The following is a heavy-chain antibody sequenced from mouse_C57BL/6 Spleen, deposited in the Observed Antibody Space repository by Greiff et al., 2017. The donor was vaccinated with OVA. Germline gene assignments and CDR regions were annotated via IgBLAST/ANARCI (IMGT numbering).Heavy chain of an antibody. Sequence: VKLQESGPGLVAPSQSLSITCTVSGFSLTSYGVHWVRQPPGKGLEWLVVIWSDGSTTYNSALKSRLSISKDNSKSQVFLKMNSLQTDDTAMYYCARHEDDYGSYAMDYWGQGTSVTVSS. V-gene: IGHV2-6-1*01. CDR3: ARHEDDYGSYAMDY. D-gene: IGHD2-4*01. CDR2: IWSDGST. J-gene: IGHJ4*01. CDR1: GFSLTSYG.